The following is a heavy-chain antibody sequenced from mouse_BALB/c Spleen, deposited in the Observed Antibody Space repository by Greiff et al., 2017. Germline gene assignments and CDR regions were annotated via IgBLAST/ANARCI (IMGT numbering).Heavy chain of an antibody. Sequence: EVKLVESGGGLVKPGGSLKLSCAASGFAFSSYDMSWVRQTPEKRLEWVAYISSGGGSTYYPDTVKGRFTISRDNAKNTLYLQMSSLKSEDTAMYYCARHGAYAWFAYWGQGTLVTVSA. CDR3: ARHGAYAWFAY. J-gene: IGHJ3*01. V-gene: IGHV5-12-1*01. CDR1: GFAFSSYD. CDR2: ISSGGGST. D-gene: IGHD2-12*01.